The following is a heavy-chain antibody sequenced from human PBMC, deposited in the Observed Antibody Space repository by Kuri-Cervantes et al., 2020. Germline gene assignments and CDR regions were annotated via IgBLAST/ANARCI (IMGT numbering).Heavy chain of an antibody. V-gene: IGHV1-69*06. CDR3: ARVGSGSYYSMGSSWAGAFDI. J-gene: IGHJ3*02. D-gene: IGHD1-26*01. CDR1: GGTFSSYA. CDR2: IIPIFGTA. Sequence: SVKVSCKASGGTFSSYAISWVRQAPGQGLEWMGGIIPIFGTANYAQKFQGRVTITADKSTSTAYMELSSLRSEDTAVYYCARVGSGSYYSMGSSWAGAFDIWGQGTMVTVSS.